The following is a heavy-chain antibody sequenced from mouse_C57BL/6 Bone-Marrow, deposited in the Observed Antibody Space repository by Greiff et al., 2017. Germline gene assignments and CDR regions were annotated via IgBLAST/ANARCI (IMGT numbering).Heavy chain of an antibody. V-gene: IGHV14-4*01. CDR2: IDPENGDT. J-gene: IGHJ2*01. CDR1: GFNIKDDY. CDR3: TSLFITTVVFDY. Sequence: EVQLQQSGAELVRPGASGKLSFTASGFNIKDDYMHWVKQRPEQGLEGIGWIDPENGDTEYASKFQGKATITADTSSNTAYLQLSSLTSEDTAVYYCTSLFITTVVFDYWGQGTTLTVSS. D-gene: IGHD1-1*01.